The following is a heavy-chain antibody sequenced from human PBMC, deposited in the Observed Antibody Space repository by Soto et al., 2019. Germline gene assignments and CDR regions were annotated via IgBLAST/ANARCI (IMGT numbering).Heavy chain of an antibody. D-gene: IGHD3-16*02. CDR2: IYYSGST. Sequence: SETLSLTCTVSGGSISSYYWSWIRQPPGKGLEWIGYIYYSGSTNYTPSLKSRVTISVDTSKNQFSLKLSSVTAADTAVYYWAAGWGAFGGVIDPFDYWGQGTLVTVSS. CDR1: GGSISSYY. J-gene: IGHJ4*02. V-gene: IGHV4-59*01. CDR3: AAGWGAFGGVIDPFDY.